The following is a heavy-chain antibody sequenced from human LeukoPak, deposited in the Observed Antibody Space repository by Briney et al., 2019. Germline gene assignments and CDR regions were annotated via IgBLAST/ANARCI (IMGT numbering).Heavy chain of an antibody. V-gene: IGHV4-59*11. CDR3: ARDLVTVTKGFDI. CDR2: ISYIGST. D-gene: IGHD4-17*01. J-gene: IGHJ3*02. CDR1: ADSFSSHY. Sequence: ASDTLSLTCAVSADSFSSHYWTWIRQPPGKGLEWIGYISYIGSTNYNPSLKSRVTISIDTSKNEFSLKLTSVTAADTAVYYCARDLVTVTKGFDIWGQGTMVTVSS.